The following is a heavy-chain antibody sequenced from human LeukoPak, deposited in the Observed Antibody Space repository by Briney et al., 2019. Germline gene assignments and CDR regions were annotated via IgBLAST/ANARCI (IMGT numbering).Heavy chain of an antibody. CDR2: IYYSGST. CDR3: ARDNSVVAATTYFDY. J-gene: IGHJ4*02. V-gene: IGHV4-59*01. CDR1: GGSISSYY. Sequence: PSETLSLTCTVSGGSISSYYWSWIRQPPGKGLEWIGYIYYSGSTNYNPSLKSRVTISVDTSKNQFSLKLSSVTAAGTAVYYCARDNSVVAATTYFDYWGQGTLVTVSS. D-gene: IGHD2-15*01.